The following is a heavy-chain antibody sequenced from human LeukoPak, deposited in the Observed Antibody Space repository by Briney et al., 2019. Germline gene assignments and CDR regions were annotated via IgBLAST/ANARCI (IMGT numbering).Heavy chain of an antibody. V-gene: IGHV1-69*01. CDR3: ASRLERYCSGGSCYPEDY. CDR2: IIPIFGTA. CDR1: GGTFSSYV. J-gene: IGHJ4*02. Sequence: GSSVKVSCKASGGTFSSYVISWVRQAPGQGLEWMGGIIPIFGTANYAQKFQGRATITADESTSTAYMELSSLRSEDTAVYYCASRLERYCSGGSCYPEDYWGQGTLVTVSS. D-gene: IGHD2-15*01.